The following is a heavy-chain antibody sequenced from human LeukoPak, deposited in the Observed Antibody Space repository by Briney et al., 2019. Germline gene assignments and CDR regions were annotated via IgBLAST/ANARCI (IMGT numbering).Heavy chain of an antibody. J-gene: IGHJ3*02. CDR1: GDSVSSNSAA. CDR3: ARAGDHVLYGGTDM. Sequence: SQTLSLTCAISGDSVSSNSAAWNWIRQSPSRGLEWLGRTYYRSKWYNDYAVSVKSRITINPDTSKNQFSLQLNFVTPEDTAVYYCARAGDHVLYGGTDMWGLGTMVTVSS. CDR2: TYYRSKWYN. V-gene: IGHV6-1*01. D-gene: IGHD4-23*01.